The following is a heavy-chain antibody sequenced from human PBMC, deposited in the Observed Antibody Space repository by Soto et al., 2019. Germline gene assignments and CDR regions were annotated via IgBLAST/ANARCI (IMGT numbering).Heavy chain of an antibody. Sequence: EVQLVQSGAEVKKPGESLKISCKGSGYSFTSYWIGWVRQMPGKGLEWMGIIYPGDSDTRYSPSFQGQVTISADKSIITAYLQWSSLKASDTAIYYCARTAAAGKYYYGVDVWGQGTTVTVSS. CDR3: ARTAAAGKYYYGVDV. CDR1: GYSFTSYW. V-gene: IGHV5-51*01. J-gene: IGHJ6*02. D-gene: IGHD6-13*01. CDR2: IYPGDSDT.